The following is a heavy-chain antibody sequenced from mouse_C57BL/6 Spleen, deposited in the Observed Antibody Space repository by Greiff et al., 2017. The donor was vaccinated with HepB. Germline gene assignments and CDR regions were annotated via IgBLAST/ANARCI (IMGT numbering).Heavy chain of an antibody. CDR3: AGDGHYYGSVAY. D-gene: IGHD1-1*01. Sequence: EVQGVESVAELVRPGASVKLSCTASGFNIKNTYMHWVKQRPEQGLEWIGRIDPANGTTKYAPKFKGKATLTADTSSNTAYLQLSSLTSEDPAIYYCAGDGHYYGSVAYWGQGTLVTVSA. J-gene: IGHJ3*01. CDR2: IDPANGTT. V-gene: IGHV14-3*01. CDR1: GFNIKNTY.